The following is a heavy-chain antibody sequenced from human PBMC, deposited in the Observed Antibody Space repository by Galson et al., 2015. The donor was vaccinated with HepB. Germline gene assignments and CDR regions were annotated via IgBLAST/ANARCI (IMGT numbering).Heavy chain of an antibody. V-gene: IGHV3-30-3*01. CDR3: ARVADADYGDHSHFDY. D-gene: IGHD4-17*01. CDR1: GFSFSRYE. Sequence: SLRLSCAASGFSFSRYEMHWVRQAPGKGLEWVAVISYDGNNKHYAGSVKGRFTISRDNSKNTLSLQMNSLRTEDTAIYYCARVADADYGDHSHFDYWGQGTQVTVSS. CDR2: ISYDGNNK. J-gene: IGHJ4*02.